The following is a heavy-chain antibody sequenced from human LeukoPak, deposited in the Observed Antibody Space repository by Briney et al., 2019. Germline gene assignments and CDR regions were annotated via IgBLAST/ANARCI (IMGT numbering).Heavy chain of an antibody. J-gene: IGHJ4*02. CDR2: INHSGST. Sequence: PSETLSLTCAVCGGSFSGYYWSWIRQPPGKGLEWIGEINHSGSTNYNPSLKSRVTISVDTSKNQFSLKLSSVTAADTAVYYCARGTAAAGANDYWGQGTLVTVSS. CDR1: GGSFSGYY. V-gene: IGHV4-34*01. D-gene: IGHD6-13*01. CDR3: ARGTAAAGANDY.